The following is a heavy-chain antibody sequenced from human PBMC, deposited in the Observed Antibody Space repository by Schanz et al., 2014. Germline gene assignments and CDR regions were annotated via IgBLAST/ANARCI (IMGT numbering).Heavy chain of an antibody. CDR1: GFSFSDHA. V-gene: IGHV3-7*02. J-gene: IGHJ4*02. Sequence: EVQLLESGGGLVQPGGSLRLSCAASGFSFSDHAMDWVRQAAGKGPEWVANIKHDGSVKDYVDSVEGRFTISRDNAKRSLFLQMNSLRVEDTAVYFCVSQTGSPNYWGQGTLVTVSS. CDR3: VSQTGSPNY. CDR2: IKHDGSVK. D-gene: IGHD6-13*01.